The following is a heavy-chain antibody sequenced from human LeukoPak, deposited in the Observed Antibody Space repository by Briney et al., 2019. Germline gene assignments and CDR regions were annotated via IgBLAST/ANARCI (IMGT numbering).Heavy chain of an antibody. V-gene: IGHV1-69*05. Sequence: SVKVSCKASGGTFSSYAISWVRQAPGQGLEWMGGIIPIFGTANYAQKFQGRVTKTTDTSTSTAYMELRSLRSDDTAVYYCARDLDSGSFQTYYYYGMDVWGQGTTVTVSS. CDR2: IIPIFGTA. J-gene: IGHJ6*02. CDR3: ARDLDSGSFQTYYYYGMDV. CDR1: GGTFSSYA. D-gene: IGHD1-26*01.